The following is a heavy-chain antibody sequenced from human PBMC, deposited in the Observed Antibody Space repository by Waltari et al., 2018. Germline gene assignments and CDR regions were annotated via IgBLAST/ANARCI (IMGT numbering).Heavy chain of an antibody. CDR3: ARGPSYGGKGPSLY. CDR1: GFTFSSYS. CDR2: ISSSSSTI. J-gene: IGHJ4*02. Sequence: EVQLVESGGGLVQPGGSLRLSCAASGFTFSSYSMNWVRQAPGKGLEWVSYISSSSSTIYYADSVKGRFTISRDNAKNSLYLQMNSLRAEDTAVYYCARGPSYGGKGPSLYWGQGTLVTVSS. D-gene: IGHD4-17*01. V-gene: IGHV3-48*04.